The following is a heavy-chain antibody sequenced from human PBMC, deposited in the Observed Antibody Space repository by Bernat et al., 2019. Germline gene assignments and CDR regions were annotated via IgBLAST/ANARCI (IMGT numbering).Heavy chain of an antibody. J-gene: IGHJ3*02. CDR1: GFTVSFNY. CDR3: ARLYDAFDI. V-gene: IGHV3-66*01. CDR2: IYSGGNT. Sequence: EVQLVESGGGLVQRGGSLRLSCAASGFTVSFNYMSWVRQAPGKGLEWVSIIYSGGNTYYADSVKGRFTISRDNSKNTLYLQMNSLRVDDTAVYYCARLYDAFDIWGQGTKVTVSS.